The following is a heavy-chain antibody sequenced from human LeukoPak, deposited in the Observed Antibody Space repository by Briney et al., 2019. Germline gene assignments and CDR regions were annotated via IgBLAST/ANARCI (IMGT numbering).Heavy chain of an antibody. CDR3: ARYNWNDGSYDY. D-gene: IGHD1-20*01. Sequence: SETLSLTCTVSGGSISPYYWSWIRQSPGKGLEWIGYIYYSGSTNYNPSLKSRVTISVDTSKNQFSLKLSSVTAADTAVYYCARYNWNDGSYDYWGQGTLVTVSS. CDR2: IYYSGST. V-gene: IGHV4-59*01. CDR1: GGSISPYY. J-gene: IGHJ4*02.